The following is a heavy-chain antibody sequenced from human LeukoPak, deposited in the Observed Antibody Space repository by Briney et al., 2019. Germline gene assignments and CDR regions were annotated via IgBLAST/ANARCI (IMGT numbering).Heavy chain of an antibody. CDR3: ARGPPLPDYYGSGSFDY. Sequence: SETLSLTCTVSGGSISSYYWSWVRQPPGKGLEWIGYISYSGSANYNPSLKSGGTMSVDTTKNQFSLKLTYVPAADTAVYYCARGPPLPDYYGSGSFDYWGRGTLVTVSS. J-gene: IGHJ4*02. D-gene: IGHD3-10*01. CDR1: GGSISSYY. V-gene: IGHV4-59*01. CDR2: ISYSGSA.